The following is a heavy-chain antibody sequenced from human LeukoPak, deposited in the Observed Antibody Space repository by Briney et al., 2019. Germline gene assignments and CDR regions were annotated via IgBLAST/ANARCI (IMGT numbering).Heavy chain of an antibody. CDR3: AKNFWSDKYYYYYMDV. V-gene: IGHV3-23*01. Sequence: GGSLRLSCAASGFPFSSYVMSWVRQAPGTGLQWVSAISGSGGTTYYADSVKGRFTISRDNSKNTLYLQMNSLRAEDTAVYYCAKNFWSDKYYYYYMDVWGKGTTVTVSS. CDR2: ISGSGGTT. J-gene: IGHJ6*03. CDR1: GFPFSSYV. D-gene: IGHD3-3*01.